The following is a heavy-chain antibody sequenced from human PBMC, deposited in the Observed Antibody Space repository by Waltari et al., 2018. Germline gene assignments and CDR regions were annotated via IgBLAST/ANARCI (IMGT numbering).Heavy chain of an antibody. J-gene: IGHJ4*02. D-gene: IGHD3-10*01. CDR2: FYYSGST. CDR1: GGSISGYY. CDR3: ARHLGSGTYPFDY. Sequence: QVQLQESGPGLVKPSETLSLTCTVSGGSISGYYWSWIRQPPGKGLEWMGYFYYSGSTNYNPALKGRVTISVDTSKNQFSLKLSSVTAADTAVYYCARHLGSGTYPFDYWGQGTLVTVSS. V-gene: IGHV4-59*01.